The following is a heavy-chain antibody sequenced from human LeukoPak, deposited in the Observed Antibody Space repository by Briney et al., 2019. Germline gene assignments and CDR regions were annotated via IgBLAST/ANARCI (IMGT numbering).Heavy chain of an antibody. CDR1: GGYISSYH. CDR3: ARAVGYNSLAEAFDI. J-gene: IGHJ3*02. D-gene: IGHD5-24*01. V-gene: IGHV4-59*01. Sequence: SETLSLTCTVSGGYISSYHWSWIRQPPGKGLEWIGYIYYSGSTNYNPSLKSRVTISVDTSKNQFSLKLSSVTAADTAVYYCARAVGYNSLAEAFDIWGQGTMVTVSS. CDR2: IYYSGST.